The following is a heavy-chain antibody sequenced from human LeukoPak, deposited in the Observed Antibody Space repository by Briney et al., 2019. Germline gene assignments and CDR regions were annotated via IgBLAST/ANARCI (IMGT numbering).Heavy chain of an antibody. D-gene: IGHD3-10*01. CDR2: ISGSGGST. Sequence: GGSLRLSCAASGFTFSSYSMNWVRQAPGKGLEWVSAISGSGGSTYYADSVKGRFTISRDNSKNTLYLQMNSLRADDTATYYCAKYYYDSGSYSFDYWGQGALVTVSS. V-gene: IGHV3-23*01. CDR1: GFTFSSYS. J-gene: IGHJ4*02. CDR3: AKYYYDSGSYSFDY.